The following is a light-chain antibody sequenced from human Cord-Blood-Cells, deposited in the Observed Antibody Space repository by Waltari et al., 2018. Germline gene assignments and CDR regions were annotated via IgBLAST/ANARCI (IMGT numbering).Light chain of an antibody. CDR2: WAS. Sequence: DIVMTQSPDSLAVSLGERATINCKSSQGFVYSSNNKNYLAWYQQKPGQPPKLLIYWASTLESGVPDRFSGSGSGTDFTLTISSLQAEDVAVYYCQQYYSTPYTFGQGTKLEIK. CDR3: QQYYSTPYT. J-gene: IGKJ2*01. V-gene: IGKV4-1*01. CDR1: QGFVYSSNNKNY.